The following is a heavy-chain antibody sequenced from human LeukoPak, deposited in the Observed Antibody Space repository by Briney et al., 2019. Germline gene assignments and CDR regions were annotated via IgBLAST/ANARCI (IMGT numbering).Heavy chain of an antibody. V-gene: IGHV4-59*08. Sequence: SETLSLTCTVSGGSISSYYWSWIRQPPGKGLEWIGYIYYSGSTNYNPSLKNRVTISVDTSKNQFSLKLSSVTAADTAVYYCARRDGRRASLGAFDIWGQGTMVTVSS. CDR3: ARRDGRRASLGAFDI. CDR1: GGSISSYY. J-gene: IGHJ3*02. D-gene: IGHD2-15*01. CDR2: IYYSGST.